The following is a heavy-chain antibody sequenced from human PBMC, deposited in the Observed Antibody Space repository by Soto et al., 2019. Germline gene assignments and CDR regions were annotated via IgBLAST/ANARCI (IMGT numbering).Heavy chain of an antibody. CDR2: INAGNGNT. D-gene: IGHD2-21*02. J-gene: IGHJ4*02. Sequence: QVQLVQSGAEVKKPGASVKVSCKASGYTFTSYAMHWVRQAPGQRLEWMGWINAGNGNTKYSQKFQGRVTITRDTSASTAYMELSNLRSEDTAVYYCARSIVVVTAADYWGQGTLVTVSS. CDR1: GYTFTSYA. CDR3: ARSIVVVTAADY. V-gene: IGHV1-3*01.